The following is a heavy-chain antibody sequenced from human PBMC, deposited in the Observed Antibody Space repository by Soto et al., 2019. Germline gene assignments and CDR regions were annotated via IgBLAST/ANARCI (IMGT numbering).Heavy chain of an antibody. D-gene: IGHD3-3*01. CDR3: AKEASQFLEWWYFDY. Sequence: QVQLVESGGGVVQPGRSLRLSCAASGFTFSSNGMHWVRQAPGKGLEWVAVISYDGSNKYYADSVKGRFTISRDNSKNTLYLQMNSLRAEDTAVYYCAKEASQFLEWWYFDYWGQGTLVTVSS. CDR1: GFTFSSNG. CDR2: ISYDGSNK. J-gene: IGHJ4*02. V-gene: IGHV3-30*18.